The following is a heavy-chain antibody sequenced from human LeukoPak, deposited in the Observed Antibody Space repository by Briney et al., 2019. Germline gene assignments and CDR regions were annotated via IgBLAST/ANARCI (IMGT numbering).Heavy chain of an antibody. CDR1: GFTFSNYA. D-gene: IGHD3-10*01. CDR3: AKDLGGSGSYYGAFDI. V-gene: IGHV3-23*01. J-gene: IGHJ3*02. Sequence: SGGSLRLSCAASGFTFSNYAMSWVRQAPGKGLEWVSAISGSGLSTYYAGSVKGRFTISRDNSKNTLYVHLNSLRAEDTAVYYCAKDLGGSGSYYGAFDIWGQGTMVTVSS. CDR2: ISGSGLST.